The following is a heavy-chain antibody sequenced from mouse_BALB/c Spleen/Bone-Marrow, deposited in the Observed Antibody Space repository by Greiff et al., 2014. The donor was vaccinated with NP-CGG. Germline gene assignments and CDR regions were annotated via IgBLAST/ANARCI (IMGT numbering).Heavy chain of an antibody. Sequence: QVQLQQSGAELVKPGASVKLSCKASGYTFTSYWMHWVKQRPGQGLEWIGEIDPSDSYTNYNQKFKGKATLTVDKSSSTAYMQLSSLTSEDSAVYYCARGLYGNSGYWGQGTPLTVSS. CDR1: GYTFTSYW. CDR3: ARGLYGNSGY. CDR2: IDPSDSYT. J-gene: IGHJ2*01. V-gene: IGHV1-69*02. D-gene: IGHD2-1*01.